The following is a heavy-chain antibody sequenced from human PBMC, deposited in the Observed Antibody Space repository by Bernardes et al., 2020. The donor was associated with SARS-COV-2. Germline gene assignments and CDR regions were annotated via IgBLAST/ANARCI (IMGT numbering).Heavy chain of an antibody. Sequence: GGSLSLSCVASGFTFSQNAMTWVRQVPGKGLEWVSAISAIGGSTYYAESVKGRVTISRDNSRNTVYLEMSSLRADDTAVYYCSKNAKYSSSSMEVWGQGTTVTVS. CDR1: GFTFSQNA. CDR3: SKNAKYSSSSMEV. CDR2: ISAIGGST. J-gene: IGHJ6*02. D-gene: IGHD6-6*01. V-gene: IGHV3-23*01.